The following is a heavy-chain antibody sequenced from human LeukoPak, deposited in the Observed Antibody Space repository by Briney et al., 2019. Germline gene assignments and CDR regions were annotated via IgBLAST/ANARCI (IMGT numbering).Heavy chain of an antibody. CDR1: GFTFSSHY. D-gene: IGHD6-19*01. CDR2: ISSSSSYI. CDR3: ARDDSSGFDY. V-gene: IGHV3-21*01. J-gene: IGHJ4*02. Sequence: GGSLRLSCAASGFTFSSHYMDWVRQAPGKGLEWVSSISSSSSYIYYAGSLKGRFAMSRDNAKNSLYLQMNSLRAEDTSVYFFARDDSSGFDYWGQGTLVTVSS.